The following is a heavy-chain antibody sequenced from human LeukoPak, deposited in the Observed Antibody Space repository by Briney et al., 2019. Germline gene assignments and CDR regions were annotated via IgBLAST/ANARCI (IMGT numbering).Heavy chain of an antibody. CDR1: GFTFSSYA. CDR3: AKDFYFDWLGSPQFFDY. CDR2: ISGSGGST. Sequence: HLGGSLRLSCAASGFTFSSYAMSWVRQAPGKGLEWVSAISGSGGSTYYADSVKGRFTISRDNSKNTLYLQMNSLRAEDTAVYYCAKDFYFDWLGSPQFFDYWGQGTLVTVSS. V-gene: IGHV3-23*01. J-gene: IGHJ4*02. D-gene: IGHD3-9*01.